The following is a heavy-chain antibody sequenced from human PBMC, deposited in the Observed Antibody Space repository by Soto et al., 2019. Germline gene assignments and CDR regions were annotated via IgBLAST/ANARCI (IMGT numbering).Heavy chain of an antibody. J-gene: IGHJ5*02. D-gene: IGHD3-9*01. CDR3: ANAPNYDILTGYYHWFDP. Sequence: GGSLRLSCAASGFTFSSYVMHWVRQAPGKGLEWVAVISYDGSNKYYADSVKGRFTISRDNSKNTLYLQMNSLRAEDTAVYYCANAPNYDILTGYYHWFDPWGQGTLVTVSS. V-gene: IGHV3-30*04. CDR2: ISYDGSNK. CDR1: GFTFSSYV.